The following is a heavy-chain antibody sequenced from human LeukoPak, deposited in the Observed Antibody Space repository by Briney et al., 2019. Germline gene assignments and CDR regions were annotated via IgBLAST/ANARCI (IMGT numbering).Heavy chain of an antibody. CDR2: INPNSGGT. J-gene: IGHJ4*02. CDR1: GYTFTGYY. Sequence: ASVKVSCKASGYTFTGYYMHWVRQAPGQGLEWMGWINPNSGGTNYAQKFQGRVTMTRDTSISTAYMELSRLRSDDTAVYYCARGGAKAVAGQKIFDYWGQGTLVTVSS. CDR3: ARGGAKAVAGQKIFDY. V-gene: IGHV1-2*02. D-gene: IGHD6-19*01.